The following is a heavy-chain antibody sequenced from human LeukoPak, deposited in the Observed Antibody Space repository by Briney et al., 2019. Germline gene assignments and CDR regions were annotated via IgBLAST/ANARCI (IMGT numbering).Heavy chain of an antibody. J-gene: IGHJ6*02. D-gene: IGHD4-11*01. CDR3: ARDRGGYSSSYYYYGMDV. V-gene: IGHV3-48*03. CDR1: GFTFSSYE. Sequence: PGGSLRLSCAASGFTFSSYEMNWVRRAPGKGLEWVSYISSRGSTIYYADSVKGRFTISRDNAKNSLYLQMNSLRAEDTAVYYCARDRGGYSSSYYYYGMDVWGQGTTVTVSS. CDR2: ISSRGSTI.